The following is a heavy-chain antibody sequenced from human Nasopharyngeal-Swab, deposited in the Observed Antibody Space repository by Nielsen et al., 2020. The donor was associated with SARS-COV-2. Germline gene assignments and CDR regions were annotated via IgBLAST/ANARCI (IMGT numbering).Heavy chain of an antibody. CDR2: IRYDGSNK. J-gene: IGHJ6*03. V-gene: IGHV3-30*02. D-gene: IGHD2-2*02. CDR3: AKIGAGCSSTSCYNVYYNYMDV. Sequence: VRQAPGKGLEWVAFIRYDGSNKYYADSVKGRFTISRDNSKNTLYLQMNSLRAEDTAVYYCAKIGAGCSSTSCYNVYYNYMDVWGKGTTVTVSS.